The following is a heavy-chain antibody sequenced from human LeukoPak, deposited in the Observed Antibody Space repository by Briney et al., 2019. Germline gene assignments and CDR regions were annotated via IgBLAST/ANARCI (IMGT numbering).Heavy chain of an antibody. J-gene: IGHJ4*02. D-gene: IGHD3-22*01. CDR3: AKSDDSSGYYYGIVY. CDR2: ISGSGGST. Sequence: PGGSLRLSCAASGFTFSSYAMSWVRQAPGKGLEWVSAISGSGGSTYYADSVKGRFTISRDNSKNTLYLQMNSLRAEDTALYYCAKSDDSSGYYYGIVYWGQGTLVTVSS. CDR1: GFTFSSYA. V-gene: IGHV3-23*01.